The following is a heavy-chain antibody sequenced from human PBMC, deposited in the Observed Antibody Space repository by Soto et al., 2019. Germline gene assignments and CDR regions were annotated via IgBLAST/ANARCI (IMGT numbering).Heavy chain of an antibody. D-gene: IGHD6-13*01. CDR1: GGSISSYY. V-gene: IGHV4-4*07. CDR2: IYTSGST. J-gene: IGHJ6*02. CDR3: ARLSFSIAAAGTYYYYGMDV. Sequence: QVQLQESGPGLVKPSETLSLTCTVSGGSISSYYWSWIRQPAGKGLEWIGRIYTSGSTNYNPSLKSRVTMSVDTSKNQFSLKLSSVTAADTAVYYCARLSFSIAAAGTYYYYGMDVWGQGTTVTVSS.